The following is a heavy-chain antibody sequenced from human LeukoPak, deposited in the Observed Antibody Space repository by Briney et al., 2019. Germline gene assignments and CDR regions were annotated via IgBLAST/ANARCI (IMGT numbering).Heavy chain of an antibody. J-gene: IGHJ5*02. CDR1: GYTFTGYY. CDR2: INPNSGGT. Sequence: GASVTVSCTASGYTFTGYYMHWVRQAPGQGLEWMGWINPNSGGTNYAQKFQGRVTMTRDTSISTAYMELSRLRSDDTAVYYCARGSSGWHLPTNWFDPWGQGTLVTVSS. CDR3: ARGSSGWHLPTNWFDP. D-gene: IGHD6-19*01. V-gene: IGHV1-2*02.